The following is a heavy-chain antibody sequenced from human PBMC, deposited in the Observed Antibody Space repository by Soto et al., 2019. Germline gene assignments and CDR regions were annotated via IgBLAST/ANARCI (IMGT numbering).Heavy chain of an antibody. CDR2: ISAYNGNT. J-gene: IGHJ6*03. Sequence: QVQLVQSGAEVKKPGASVKVSCKASGYTFTSYGISWVRQAPGQGREWMGWISAYNGNTNYAQKLQGRVTMTTDTSTSTAYMELRSLRSDDTAVYYCARDFVVVPAAIRSMDVWGKGTTVTVSS. D-gene: IGHD2-2*01. CDR3: ARDFVVVPAAIRSMDV. V-gene: IGHV1-18*01. CDR1: GYTFTSYG.